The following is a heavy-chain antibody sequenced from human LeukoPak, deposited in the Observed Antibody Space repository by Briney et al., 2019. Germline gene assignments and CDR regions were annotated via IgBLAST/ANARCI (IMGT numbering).Heavy chain of an antibody. D-gene: IGHD5-12*01. CDR2: IKKDESET. CDR3: ARGRYSGTTYYFDY. Sequence: PGGSLRLSCAASGFTFSTSWMSWVRQVPGKGLEWVANIKKDESETYYVDSVKGRFTISRDNAKNSYLQMNSLRAEDTAMYYCARGRYSGTTYYFDYWGQGTLVTVSS. CDR1: GFTFSTSW. V-gene: IGHV3-7*03. J-gene: IGHJ4*02.